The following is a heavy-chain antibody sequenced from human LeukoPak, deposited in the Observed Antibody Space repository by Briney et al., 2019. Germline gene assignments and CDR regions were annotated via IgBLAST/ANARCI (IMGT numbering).Heavy chain of an antibody. D-gene: IGHD3-22*01. Sequence: PSETLSLTCTVSGGPISSGSYYWSWIRQPAGKGLEWIGLIYTSGRTNYNPSLKGRVTISVGTSKDQFSLELSSVTAADTAVYYCARGAYYYDSSGYYQIDYWGQGTLVTVSS. J-gene: IGHJ4*02. CDR1: GGPISSGSYY. CDR3: ARGAYYYDSSGYYQIDY. CDR2: IYTSGRT. V-gene: IGHV4-61*02.